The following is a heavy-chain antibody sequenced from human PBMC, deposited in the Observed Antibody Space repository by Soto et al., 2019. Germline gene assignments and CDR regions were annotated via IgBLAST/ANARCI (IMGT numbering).Heavy chain of an antibody. Sequence: SETLSLTCTVSSGSISSGDYYWSWVRQPPGKGLEWIGYIYYSGRTYYNPSLKSRVAISVDTSKNQFSLRLSSVTAADTAVYYCARERPDGCRLDPWGQGTLVTVS. D-gene: IGHD6-19*01. V-gene: IGHV4-30-4*01. CDR2: IYYSGRT. CDR3: ARERPDGCRLDP. CDR1: SGSISSGDYY. J-gene: IGHJ5*02.